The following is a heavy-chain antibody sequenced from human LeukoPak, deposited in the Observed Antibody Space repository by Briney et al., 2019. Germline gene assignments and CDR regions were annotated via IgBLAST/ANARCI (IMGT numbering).Heavy chain of an antibody. Sequence: ASVKVSCKASGGTFSSYAISWVRQAPGQGLEWMGRIIPIFGTASYAQKFRGRVTITTDESTSTAYMELSSLRSEDTAVYYCARDPPYSGYEPSDYWGQGTLVTVSS. CDR3: ARDPPYSGYEPSDY. J-gene: IGHJ4*02. CDR2: IIPIFGTA. D-gene: IGHD5-12*01. V-gene: IGHV1-69*05. CDR1: GGTFSSYA.